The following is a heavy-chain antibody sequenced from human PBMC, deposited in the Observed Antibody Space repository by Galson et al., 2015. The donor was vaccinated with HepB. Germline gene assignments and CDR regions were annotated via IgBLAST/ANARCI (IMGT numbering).Heavy chain of an antibody. CDR3: AKERMVGSSSRRGDV. CDR1: GFTFSSYA. D-gene: IGHD6-13*01. J-gene: IGHJ6*02. Sequence: GFTFSSYAMSWVRQAPGKELEWVSAISGSGGSTYYADSVKGRFTISRDNSKNTLYLQMNSLRAEDTAVYYCAKERMVGSSSRRGDVWGQGTTVTVSS. V-gene: IGHV3-23*01. CDR2: ISGSGGST.